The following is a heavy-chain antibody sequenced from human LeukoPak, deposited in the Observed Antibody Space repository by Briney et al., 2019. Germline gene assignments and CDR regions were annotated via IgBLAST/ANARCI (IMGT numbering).Heavy chain of an antibody. CDR2: IYTGVNT. J-gene: IGHJ5*02. Sequence: GGSLRLSCAASGFTVSSNYMNWVRQAPGKGLEWVSVIYTGVNTYYADSVKGRFTISRDNSENTLYLQMNSLRVEDTAVYYCARDLRSSGSWGQGTLVTVSA. CDR1: GFTVSSNY. CDR3: ARDLRSSGS. D-gene: IGHD3-10*01. V-gene: IGHV3-66*01.